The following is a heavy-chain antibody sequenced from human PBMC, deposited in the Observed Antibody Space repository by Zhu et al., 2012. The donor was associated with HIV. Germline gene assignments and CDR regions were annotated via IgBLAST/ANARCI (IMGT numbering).Heavy chain of an antibody. CDR1: GGSFSDYH. CDR3: ARRESSGYYLITHFDY. J-gene: IGHJ4*02. V-gene: IGHV4-34*01. D-gene: IGHD3-22*01. Sequence: QVQLQQWGAGLLKPSESLSLKCAVYGGSFSDYHWTWIRQPPGKGLEWIGEINHSGNATYNPSLKSRVTMSVDTSKQQLSLNLNSVTAADTAVYYCARRESSGYYLITHFDYWGQGTLVTVSS. CDR2: INHSGNA.